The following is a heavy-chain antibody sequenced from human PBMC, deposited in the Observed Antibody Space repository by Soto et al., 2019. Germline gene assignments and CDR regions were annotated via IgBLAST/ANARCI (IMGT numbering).Heavy chain of an antibody. D-gene: IGHD2-2*01. CDR1: GFAFSNYG. Sequence: GGSLRLSCTVSGFAFSNYGINWVRQAPGKGLEWVSSISKSDYTYYSDSVKGRFTISRDNAKNSVSLQMNTLRVEDTAVYYCAREDSIVIPAASDFWGQGTLVTVSS. V-gene: IGHV3-21*01. J-gene: IGHJ4*02. CDR2: ISKSDYT. CDR3: AREDSIVIPAASDF.